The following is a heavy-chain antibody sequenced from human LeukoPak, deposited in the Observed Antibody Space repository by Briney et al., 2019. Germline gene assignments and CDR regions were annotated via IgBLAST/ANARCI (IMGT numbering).Heavy chain of an antibody. V-gene: IGHV3-53*01. CDR3: ARVFGEFRAPYYYYYYMDV. CDR1: GLTSGLSFKNYH. J-gene: IGHJ6*03. D-gene: IGHD3-10*01. Sequence: GGSLRLSCAASGLTSGLSFKNYHMNWVRQAPGKGLEWVSVIYSGGSTYYADSVKGRFTISRDNSKNTLYLQMNSLRAEDTAVYYCARVFGEFRAPYYYYYYMDVWGKGTTVTISS. CDR2: IYSGGST.